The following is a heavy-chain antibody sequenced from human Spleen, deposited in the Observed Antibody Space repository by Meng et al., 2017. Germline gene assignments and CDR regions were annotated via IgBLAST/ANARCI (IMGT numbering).Heavy chain of an antibody. Sequence: ASVKVSCKASGGTFSSYAISWVRQAPGQGLEWMGGLDPENGQTTYAQKFLGRVTMSEDTSTDTAYMELRGLAAEDTAVYYCATGASEYIPWGGKWFDSWGQGTLVTVSS. CDR3: ATGASEYIPWGGKWFDS. CDR1: GGTFSSYA. J-gene: IGHJ5*01. D-gene: IGHD3-16*01. V-gene: IGHV1-24*01. CDR2: LDPENGQT.